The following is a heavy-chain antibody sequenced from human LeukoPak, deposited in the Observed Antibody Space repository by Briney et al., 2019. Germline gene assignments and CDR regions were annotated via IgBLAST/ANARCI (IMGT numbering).Heavy chain of an antibody. CDR1: GYTFTGYY. CDR2: INPNSGGT. Sequence: GASVKVSCKASGYTFTGYYMHWVRQAPGQGLEWMGWINPNSGGTNYAQKFQGRVTITRDTSASTAYMELTSLRSEDTTVYYCARGGFGSSWAFDYWGQGTLVTVSS. V-gene: IGHV1-2*02. J-gene: IGHJ4*02. CDR3: ARGGFGSSWAFDY. D-gene: IGHD6-13*01.